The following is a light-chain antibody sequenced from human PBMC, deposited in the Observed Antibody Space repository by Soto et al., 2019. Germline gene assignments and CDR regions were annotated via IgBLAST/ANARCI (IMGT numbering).Light chain of an antibody. Sequence: AIRMTQSPSSFSASTGDRVTITCGASQGISSYLAWYQQKPGKAPKLLIYAASTLQSGVPSRFSGSGSGTAFTLTISCLQSEDFATYYCQQYYSYPPWTFGQGTKVEIK. J-gene: IGKJ1*01. CDR2: AAS. CDR1: QGISSY. CDR3: QQYYSYPPWT. V-gene: IGKV1-8*01.